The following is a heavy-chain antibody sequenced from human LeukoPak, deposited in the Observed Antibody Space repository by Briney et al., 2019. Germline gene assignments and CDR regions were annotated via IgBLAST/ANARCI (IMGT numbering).Heavy chain of an antibody. D-gene: IGHD2-2*01. Sequence: GASVKVSCKASGYTFTGYYMHWVRQAPGQGLEWMGWINPNSGGTNYAQKFQGRVTMTRDTSISTAYMELSRLRSDDTAVYYCAREDCSSTSCSVCDIWGQGTMVSVSS. CDR3: AREDCSSTSCSVCDI. J-gene: IGHJ3*02. CDR1: GYTFTGYY. V-gene: IGHV1-2*02. CDR2: INPNSGGT.